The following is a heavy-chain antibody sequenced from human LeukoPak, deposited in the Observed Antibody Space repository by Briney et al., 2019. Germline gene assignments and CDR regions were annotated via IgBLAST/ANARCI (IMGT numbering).Heavy chain of an antibody. J-gene: IGHJ4*02. V-gene: IGHV3-33*01. Sequence: GGSLRLSCAASGFTFNSYGMYWVRQAPGKGLEWVAIIWFDGCNKDYADSVKGRFTISRDNSKNTLYLQMNSLRVEDTAVYYCARIGSSWSADYWGQGTLVTVS. CDR2: IWFDGCNK. D-gene: IGHD6-13*01. CDR1: GFTFNSYG. CDR3: ARIGSSWSADY.